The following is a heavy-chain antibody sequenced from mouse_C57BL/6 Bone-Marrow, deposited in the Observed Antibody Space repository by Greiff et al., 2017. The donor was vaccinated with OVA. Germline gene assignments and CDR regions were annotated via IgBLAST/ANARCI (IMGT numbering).Heavy chain of an antibody. CDR2: IDPENGDT. Sequence: VQLKESGAELVRPGASVKLSCTASGFNIKDDYMHWVKQRPEQGLEWIGWIDPENGDTEYASKFQGKATITADTSSNTAYLQLSSLTSEDTAVYYCTTGSPRGYFDVWGTGTTVTVSS. V-gene: IGHV14-4*01. J-gene: IGHJ1*03. CDR3: TTGSPRGYFDV. CDR1: GFNIKDDY.